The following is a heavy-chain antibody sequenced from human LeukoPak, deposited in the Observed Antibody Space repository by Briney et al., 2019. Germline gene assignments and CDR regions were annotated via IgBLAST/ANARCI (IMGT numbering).Heavy chain of an antibody. D-gene: IGHD4-17*01. J-gene: IGHJ4*02. CDR1: GYSINSAYY. Sequence: PSETLSLTCAVSGYSINSAYYWGWIRQPPGKGLEWIGNLFPGLNKEHNPSLKGRLTMSLDTSKNLFSLRLTSVTATDTGLYFCAGMTTVSRARRFDSWGQRALVTVSS. CDR2: LFPGLNK. V-gene: IGHV4-38-2*01. CDR3: AGMTTVSRARRFDS.